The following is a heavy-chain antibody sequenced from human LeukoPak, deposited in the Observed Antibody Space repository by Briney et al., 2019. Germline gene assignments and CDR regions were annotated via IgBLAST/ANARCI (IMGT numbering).Heavy chain of an antibody. D-gene: IGHD2-15*01. V-gene: IGHV4-34*01. CDR1: GGSFSGYY. CDR3: ARRGVVVVAATEDHYYYYYMDV. CDR2: INHSGST. Sequence: SDTLSLTCAVYGGSFSGYYWSWIRQPPGKGLEWIGEINHSGSTNYNPSLKSRVTISVDTSKNQFSLKLSSVTAADTAVYYCARRGVVVVAATEDHYYYYYMDVWGKGTTVTISS. J-gene: IGHJ6*03.